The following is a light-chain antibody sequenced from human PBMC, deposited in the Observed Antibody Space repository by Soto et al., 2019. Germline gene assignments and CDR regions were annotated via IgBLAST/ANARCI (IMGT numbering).Light chain of an antibody. CDR3: QEYNSYPVK. CDR1: QNIGTW. J-gene: IGKJ5*01. CDR2: DAS. V-gene: IGKV1-5*01. Sequence: QETLSPATLSASVGATVTITCRARQNIGTWLAWYLQKPGKAPKLLIYDASTLESGVPSRFSGSGSGTELTLTRSSLQDEEVANQYCQEYNSYPVKFGQGTRPEVK.